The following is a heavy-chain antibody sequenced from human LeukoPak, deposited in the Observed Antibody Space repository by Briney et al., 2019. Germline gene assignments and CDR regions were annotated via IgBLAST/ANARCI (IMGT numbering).Heavy chain of an antibody. CDR3: AREVVVVPADMAGGDY. D-gene: IGHD2-2*01. CDR1: GYTFTGYY. J-gene: IGHJ4*02. Sequence: ASVKVSCKASGYTFTGYYMHWVRQAPGQWLEWVGWINPNSGGTNYAQKFQGRVTMTRDTSISTAYMELSRLRSDDTAVYYCAREVVVVPADMAGGDYWGQGTLVTVSS. CDR2: INPNSGGT. V-gene: IGHV1-2*02.